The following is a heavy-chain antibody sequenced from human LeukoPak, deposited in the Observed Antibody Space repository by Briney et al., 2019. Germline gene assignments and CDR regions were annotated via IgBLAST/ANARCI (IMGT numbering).Heavy chain of an antibody. CDR1: GSTFSSYA. V-gene: IGHV3-23*01. D-gene: IGHD3-3*01. J-gene: IGHJ4*02. CDR3: ARGVPYASWSGPHYSDY. Sequence: GGSLRLSCAASGSTFSSYAMNWVRHPPGKGLEWVSSVSSNAGNTYYANSVKGPFSISRDKSKNTLFLQMNSLRAEDTAVDYCARGVPYASWSGPHYSDYWGQGTLVTVSS. CDR2: VSSNAGNT.